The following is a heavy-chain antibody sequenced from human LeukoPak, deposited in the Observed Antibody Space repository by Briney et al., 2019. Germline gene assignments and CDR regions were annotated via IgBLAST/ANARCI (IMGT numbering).Heavy chain of an antibody. D-gene: IGHD3-9*01. CDR2: IIPIFGTA. V-gene: IGHV1-69*06. Sequence: SVKVSCKASGGTFSSYAISWVRQAPGQGLEWMGGIIPIFGTANYAQKFQGRVTITADKSTSTAYMELSSLRSEDTAVYYCARAREILTGYYNVQTPFDYWGQGTLVTVSS. CDR1: GGTFSSYA. J-gene: IGHJ4*02. CDR3: ARAREILTGYYNVQTPFDY.